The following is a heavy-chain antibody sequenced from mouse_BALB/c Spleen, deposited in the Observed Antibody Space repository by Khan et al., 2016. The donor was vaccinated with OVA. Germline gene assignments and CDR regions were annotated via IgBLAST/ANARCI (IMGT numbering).Heavy chain of an antibody. V-gene: IGHV1-26*01. Sequence: IQLVQSGPELVKPGASVKMSCKASGYTFTDYYMKWMKQSHGKSLEWIGDINPNNGDTFYNQKFKGKATLTVDKSSSTAYTQLNSLTSEDSAVYYCARGLFDVWGAGTTGTVSS. J-gene: IGHJ1*01. CDR1: GYTFTDYY. CDR3: ARGLFDV. CDR2: INPNNGDT.